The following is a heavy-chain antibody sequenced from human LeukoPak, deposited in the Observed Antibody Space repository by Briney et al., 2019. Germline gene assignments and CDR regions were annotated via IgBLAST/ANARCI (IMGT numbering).Heavy chain of an antibody. CDR2: INHSGST. J-gene: IGHJ4*02. Sequence: PSETLSLTCAVYGGSFSGYYWSWIRQPPGKGLEWIGEINHSGSTNYNPSLKSRVTISVDTSKNQFSLKLSSVTAADTAVYYCARGYYDFWSGYYNYFDYWGQGTLVTVSS. CDR3: ARGYYDFWSGYYNYFDY. D-gene: IGHD3-3*01. V-gene: IGHV4-34*01. CDR1: GGSFSGYY.